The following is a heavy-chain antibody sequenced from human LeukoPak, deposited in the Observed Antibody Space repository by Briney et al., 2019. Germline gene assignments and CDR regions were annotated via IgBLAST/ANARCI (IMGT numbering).Heavy chain of an antibody. CDR2: INPSGGST. Sequence: ASVKVSCKASGYTFTSYYIHWVRQAPGQGLEWMGMINPSGGSTTYAQKSQGRVTMTRDMSTSTVYMELSSLRSEDTAVYYCARSRLWSPRDAFDIWARGTMVTVSS. CDR3: ARSRLWSPRDAFDI. D-gene: IGHD3-16*01. CDR1: GYTFTSYY. J-gene: IGHJ3*02. V-gene: IGHV1-46*01.